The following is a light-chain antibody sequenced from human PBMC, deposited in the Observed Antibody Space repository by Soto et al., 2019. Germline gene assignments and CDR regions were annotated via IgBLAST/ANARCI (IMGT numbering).Light chain of an antibody. CDR1: SNDIGANNY. V-gene: IGLV2-14*01. Sequence: QSALTQPASVSGSPGQSITISCTGTSNDIGANNYVSWYQHHPGKAHKILIYEAANRPSGVSHRFSGSKSGNTASLTISGLHAEDDADYFCTSYTITTTLVFGGGTKVTVL. CDR3: TSYTITTTLV. CDR2: EAA. J-gene: IGLJ2*01.